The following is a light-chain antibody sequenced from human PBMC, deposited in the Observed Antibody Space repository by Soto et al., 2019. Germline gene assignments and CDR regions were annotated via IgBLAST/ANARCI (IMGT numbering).Light chain of an antibody. J-gene: IGKJ1*01. CDR2: DAS. CDR3: QQRSNSWT. V-gene: IGKV3-11*01. CDR1: QSVSSY. Sequence: EIVLTQSPVTLSLSPGERATLSCRASQSVSSYLAWYQQKPGQAPRLLIYDASNRATGIPARFSGSGSGTDFTLTISSLEPEDFAVYYCQQRSNSWTFGQGTKVDIK.